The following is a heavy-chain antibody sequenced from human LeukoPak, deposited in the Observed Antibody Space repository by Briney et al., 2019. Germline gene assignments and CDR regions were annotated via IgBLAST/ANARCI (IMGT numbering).Heavy chain of an antibody. D-gene: IGHD3-16*01. CDR2: IKQDGSEK. CDR3: ASHSYGYNH. J-gene: IGHJ5*02. CDR1: GIIITSYW. Sequence: GGSLRLSCAASGIIITSYWMSWVRQTPGKGLEWVANIKQDGSEKNYVDSVKGRFTIFRVNARNSLYLQMNSLRAEDTAVYYCASHSYGYNHWGQGTLVIVSS. V-gene: IGHV3-7*01.